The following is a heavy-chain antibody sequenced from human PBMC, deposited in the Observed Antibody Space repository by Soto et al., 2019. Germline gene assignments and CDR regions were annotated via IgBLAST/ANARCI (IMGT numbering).Heavy chain of an antibody. Sequence: GASVKVSCKASGYTFPDHAVHWVRQAPGQRLEWMGWINAGNGNTKYSQTFQDRVTMTRDTSASTAYMELSSLRSEDTAVYYCARIHSTGYPFDYWGQGTLVTVSS. V-gene: IGHV1-3*01. J-gene: IGHJ4*02. CDR1: GYTFPDHA. CDR2: INAGNGNT. D-gene: IGHD3-22*01. CDR3: ARIHSTGYPFDY.